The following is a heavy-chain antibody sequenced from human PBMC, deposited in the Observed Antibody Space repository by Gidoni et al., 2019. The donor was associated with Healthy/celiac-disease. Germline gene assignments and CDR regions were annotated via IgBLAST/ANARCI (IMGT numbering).Heavy chain of an antibody. CDR1: GFTFSSDW. CDR3: AKVDTAMDDAFDI. V-gene: IGHV3-7*01. D-gene: IGHD5-18*01. Sequence: EVQLVESGGGLVQPGGSLRLSCAASGFTFSSDWMSWVRQAPGKGLECGANIKQDGSEKYYVDSWKGRFTIARDNAKNSLYLQMNSLRAEDTAVYYCAKVDTAMDDAFDIWGQGTMVTVSS. J-gene: IGHJ3*02. CDR2: IKQDGSEK.